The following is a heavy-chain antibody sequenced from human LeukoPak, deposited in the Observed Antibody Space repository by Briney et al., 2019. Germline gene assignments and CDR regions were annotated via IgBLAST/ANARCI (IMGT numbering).Heavy chain of an antibody. CDR3: ARGGAAAGPGERYNYYYMDV. CDR1: GYTFTGYY. CDR2: INPNSGGT. Sequence: ASVKVSCKASGYTFTGYYMHWVRQAPGQGLEWMGWINPNSGGTNYAQKFQGRVTMTRDTSISTAYMELSRLRSDDTAVYYCARGGAAAGPGERYNYYYMDVWGKGTTVTVSS. J-gene: IGHJ6*03. D-gene: IGHD6-13*01. V-gene: IGHV1-2*02.